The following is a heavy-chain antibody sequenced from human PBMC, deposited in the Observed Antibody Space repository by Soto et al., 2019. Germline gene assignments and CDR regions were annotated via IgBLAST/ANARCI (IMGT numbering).Heavy chain of an antibody. CDR1: GFTFSNAW. CDR2: IKSKTDGGTT. J-gene: IGHJ6*02. V-gene: IGHV3-15*07. CDR3: TTGTYMITFGGVLYYYYGMDV. D-gene: IGHD3-16*01. Sequence: EVQLVESGGGLVKPGGSLRLSCAASGFTFSNAWMNWVSQAPGKGLEWVGRIKSKTDGGTTDYAAPVKGRFTISRDDSKNTLYLQMNSLKTEDTAVYYCTTGTYMITFGGVLYYYYGMDVWGQGTTVTVSS.